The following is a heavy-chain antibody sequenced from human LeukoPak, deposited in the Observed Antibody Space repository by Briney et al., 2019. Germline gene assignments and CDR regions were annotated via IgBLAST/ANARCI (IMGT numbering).Heavy chain of an antibody. CDR1: GYTFTGYY. Sequence: ASVKVSCKASGYTFTGYYMHWVRQAPGQGLEWMGWINPNSGGTNYAQKFQGRVTMTRDTSISTAYMELSRLRSDDTAVYHCARDQGNIAVAGNGDYWGQGTLVTVSS. D-gene: IGHD6-19*01. V-gene: IGHV1-2*02. CDR2: INPNSGGT. J-gene: IGHJ4*02. CDR3: ARDQGNIAVAGNGDY.